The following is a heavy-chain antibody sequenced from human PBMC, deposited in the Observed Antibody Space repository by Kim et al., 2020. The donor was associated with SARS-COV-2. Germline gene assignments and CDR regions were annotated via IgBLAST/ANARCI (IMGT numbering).Heavy chain of an antibody. J-gene: IGHJ4*02. V-gene: IGHV3-53*01. CDR3: TRGRPGPLGGYFDF. CDR1: GFSVSANY. CDR2: TYSGDST. Sequence: GGSLRLSCAASGFSVSANYMSWVRQAPGKGLEWVSFTYSGDSTNYADSVKGRFTISGDSSKNTVDLQMNSLRAEDTAVYYCTRGRPGPLGGYFDFWGQVTLVTVSS.